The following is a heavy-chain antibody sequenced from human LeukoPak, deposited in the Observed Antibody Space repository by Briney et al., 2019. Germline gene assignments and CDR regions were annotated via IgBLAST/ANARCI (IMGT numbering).Heavy chain of an antibody. D-gene: IGHD6-13*01. CDR3: ARSSSYKTIQDYYFDS. J-gene: IGHJ4*02. CDR1: GYSFNTYY. CDR2: INTDSGGT. V-gene: IGHV1-2*02. Sequence: GASVKVSCKASGYSFNTYYMNWVRQAPGQGLEWLGWINTDSGGTNFAHKFLDRVTMTRDKANTTAYLELRGLTSDDTAVYYCARSSSYKTIQDYYFDSWGQGSLVTVSS.